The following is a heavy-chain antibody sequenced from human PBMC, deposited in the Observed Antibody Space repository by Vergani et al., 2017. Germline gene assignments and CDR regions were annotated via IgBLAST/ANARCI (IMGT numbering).Heavy chain of an antibody. CDR1: GYTFTNYA. J-gene: IGHJ4*02. D-gene: IGHD2-8*01. V-gene: IGHV1-18*01. Sequence: QVQLVQSGSEVKKPGASVKVSCRASGYTFTNYALNWVRQAPGQGLEWMGWISAYNGNTNYAQKLQGRVTMTTDTSTSTAYMELRSLRSDDTAVYYCAREASRGYCTNGVCYTEYYFDYWGQGTLVTVSS. CDR2: ISAYNGNT. CDR3: AREASRGYCTNGVCYTEYYFDY.